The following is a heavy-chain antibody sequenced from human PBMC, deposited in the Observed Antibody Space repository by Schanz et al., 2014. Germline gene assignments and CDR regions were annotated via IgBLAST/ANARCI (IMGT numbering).Heavy chain of an antibody. V-gene: IGHV3-53*01. CDR2: VYMSAAST. J-gene: IGHJ6*02. D-gene: IGHD5-12*01. Sequence: EVQLVESGGGLIQPGGSLRLSCAVSGFTVSSNYMSWVRQAPGKGLEWVSTVYMSAASTRYADSVKGRFIISRDSSKNTLFLQMNSLRAEDTAVYFCARDEGRDGYNLAFDVWGQGTTVTVSS. CDR1: GFTVSSNY. CDR3: ARDEGRDGYNLAFDV.